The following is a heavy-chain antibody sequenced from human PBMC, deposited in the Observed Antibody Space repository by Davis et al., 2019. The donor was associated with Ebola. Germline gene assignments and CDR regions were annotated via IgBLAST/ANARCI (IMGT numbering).Heavy chain of an antibody. CDR1: GFTFSSYW. J-gene: IGHJ6*02. Sequence: GVLKISCAASGFTFSSYWMHWVRQAPGKGLVWVSRINSDGSSTSYADSVKGRFTISRDNAKNTLYLQMNSLRAEDTAVYYCARGYQLLPYGMDVWGQGTTVTVSS. CDR2: INSDGSST. D-gene: IGHD2-2*01. CDR3: ARGYQLLPYGMDV. V-gene: IGHV3-74*01.